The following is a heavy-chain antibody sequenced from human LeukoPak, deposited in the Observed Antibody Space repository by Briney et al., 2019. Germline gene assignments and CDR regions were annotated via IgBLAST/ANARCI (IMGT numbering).Heavy chain of an antibody. D-gene: IGHD3-9*01. CDR3: AKDYEYFDWLFRFDY. CDR1: GFTFSSYG. CDR2: ISYDGSNK. V-gene: IGHV3-30*18. J-gene: IGHJ4*02. Sequence: GGSLRLSCAASGFTFSSYGMHWVRQAPGKGLEWVAVISYDGSNKYYADSVKGRFTISRDNSKNTLYLQMNSLRAEDTAVYYCAKDYEYFDWLFRFDYWGQGTLVTVSS.